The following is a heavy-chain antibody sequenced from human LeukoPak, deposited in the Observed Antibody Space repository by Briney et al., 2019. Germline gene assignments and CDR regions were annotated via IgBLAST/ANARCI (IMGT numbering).Heavy chain of an antibody. D-gene: IGHD3-9*01. J-gene: IGHJ3*02. V-gene: IGHV3-23*01. CDR2: ISDSGGST. CDR1: GFTFSSYA. CDR3: AKDSGDYDILNAFDI. Sequence: GGSLRLSCAASGFTFSSYAMSWVRQAPGKGPEWVSAISDSGGSTYYADSVKGRFTISRDNSKNTLYLQMNSLRAEDTTVYYCAKDSGDYDILNAFDIWGQGTMVTASS.